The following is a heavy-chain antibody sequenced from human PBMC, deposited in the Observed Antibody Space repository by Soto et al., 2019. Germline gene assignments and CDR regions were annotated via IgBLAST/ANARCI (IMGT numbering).Heavy chain of an antibody. CDR3: ARDESCSGGSCYSQCYFAF. Sequence: ASVKVSCKASGYTFTSYGMHWVRQAPGQRLEWMGWINAGNGNTKYSQKFQGRVTITRDTSASTAYMELSSLRSEDTAVYYCARDESCSGGSCYSQCYFAFSAQGTLVTVSA. D-gene: IGHD2-15*01. CDR2: INAGNGNT. J-gene: IGHJ4*02. CDR1: GYTFTSYG. V-gene: IGHV1-3*01.